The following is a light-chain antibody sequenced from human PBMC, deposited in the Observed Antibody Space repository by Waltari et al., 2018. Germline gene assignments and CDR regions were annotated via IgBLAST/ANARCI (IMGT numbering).Light chain of an antibody. J-gene: IGKJ4*01. Sequence: IVLTQSPATLSLSPGDRATLSCRASQNVVTSLAWYQQKPGQTPRLLIYAAATRATGIPARISGSGFGTEFTLTISSLEPEDSAVYYCQQRYDWPQDPTFGGGTKVEIK. CDR3: QQRYDWPQDPT. CDR1: QNVVTS. CDR2: AAA. V-gene: IGKV3-11*01.